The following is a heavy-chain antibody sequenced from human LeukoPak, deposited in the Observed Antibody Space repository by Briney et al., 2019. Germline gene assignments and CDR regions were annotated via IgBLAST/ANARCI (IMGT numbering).Heavy chain of an antibody. CDR3: ATLTSAS. CDR2: IKQDGTDK. CDR1: GFTFSSYW. V-gene: IGHV3-7*02. J-gene: IGHJ5*02. Sequence: GGSLRLSCAASGFTFSSYWMNWVRQTPGKGLEWVANIKQDGTDKYYMDSVMGRFTISRDNAKSSLYLQMNGLRAEDTAIYYCATLTSASWGQGTLVTVSS.